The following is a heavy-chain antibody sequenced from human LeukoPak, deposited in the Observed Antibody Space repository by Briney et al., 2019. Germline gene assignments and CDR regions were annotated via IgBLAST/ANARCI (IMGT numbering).Heavy chain of an antibody. V-gene: IGHV3-7*05. CDR1: EFTFSSYW. Sequence: GGSLRLSCAASEFTFSSYWMAWVRQAPGKGLEWVANIKQDGGEIYYMDSVKGRFTISRDNAKNSLYLQMNSLRAEDTAVYYCARDLWAQKLPHRYFDYWGQGTLVTVSS. CDR2: IKQDGGEI. J-gene: IGHJ4*02. CDR3: ARDLWAQKLPHRYFDY. D-gene: IGHD6-13*01.